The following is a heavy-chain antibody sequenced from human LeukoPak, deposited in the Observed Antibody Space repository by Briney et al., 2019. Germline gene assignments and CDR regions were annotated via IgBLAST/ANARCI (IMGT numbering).Heavy chain of an antibody. CDR2: ISYDGSNK. J-gene: IGHJ4*02. Sequence: PGGSLRLSCAASGFTFSSYGMHWVRQAPGKGLEWVAVISYDGSNKYYADSVKGRFTISRDNSKNTLYLQMNSLRAEDTAVYYCAKARPSTEGYEHFDYWGQGTLVTVSS. V-gene: IGHV3-30*18. CDR3: AKARPSTEGYEHFDY. CDR1: GFTFSSYG. D-gene: IGHD3-3*01.